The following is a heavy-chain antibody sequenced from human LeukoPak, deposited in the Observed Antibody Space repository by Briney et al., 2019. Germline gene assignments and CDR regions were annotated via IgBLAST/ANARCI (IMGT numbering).Heavy chain of an antibody. CDR2: SYYSGGT. Sequence: SETLSLTCTVSGGFISGSGYYWGWIRQPPGEGLEWIGSSYYSGGTYYNPSLKSRVTISVDTSKNQFSLKLRSVTAADTAVYYCARGSTGGFDYWGQGTLVTVSS. CDR3: ARGSTGGFDY. CDR1: GGFISGSGYY. D-gene: IGHD2-8*02. J-gene: IGHJ4*02. V-gene: IGHV4-39*01.